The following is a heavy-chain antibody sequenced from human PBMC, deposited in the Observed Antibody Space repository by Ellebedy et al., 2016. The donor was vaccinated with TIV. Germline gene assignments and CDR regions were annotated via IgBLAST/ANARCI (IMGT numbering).Heavy chain of an antibody. D-gene: IGHD2-15*01. V-gene: IGHV4-31*03. CDR1: GGSISSGGYY. CDR2: IYYSGST. J-gene: IGHJ4*02. CDR3: ARDGGGSSDY. Sequence: SETLSLXXTVSGGSISSGGYYWSWIRQHPGKGLEWIGYIYYSGSTYYNPSLKSRVTISVDTSKNQFSLKLSSVTAADTAVYYCARDGGGSSDYWGQGTLVTVSS.